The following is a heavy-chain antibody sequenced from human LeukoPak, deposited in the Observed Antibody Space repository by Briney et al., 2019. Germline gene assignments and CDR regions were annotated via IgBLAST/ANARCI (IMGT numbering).Heavy chain of an antibody. CDR3: AKGQWLETDYFDY. J-gene: IGHJ4*02. D-gene: IGHD6-19*01. CDR2: ISSSSSYI. Sequence: GGSLRLSCAASGFTFSSYSMNWVRQAPGKGLEWVSSISSSSSYIYYADSVKGRFTISRDNAKNSLYLQMNSLRAEDTAVYYCAKGQWLETDYFDYWGQRTLVTVSS. V-gene: IGHV3-21*01. CDR1: GFTFSSYS.